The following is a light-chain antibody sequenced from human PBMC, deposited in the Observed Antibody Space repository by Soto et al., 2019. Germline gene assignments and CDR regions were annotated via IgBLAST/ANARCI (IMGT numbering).Light chain of an antibody. CDR3: QQSYSPPIT. CDR2: AAS. CDR1: QSISRY. V-gene: IGKV1-39*01. Sequence: DIQVTQSPSSLCASVGDRVIITCQASQSISRYLTWYRQKPGKAPEALIYAASTLRSGVPSRFSGSGSGTEFTLTISSLQPEDFASYFYCQQSYSPPITFGQGTRLEV. J-gene: IGKJ5*01.